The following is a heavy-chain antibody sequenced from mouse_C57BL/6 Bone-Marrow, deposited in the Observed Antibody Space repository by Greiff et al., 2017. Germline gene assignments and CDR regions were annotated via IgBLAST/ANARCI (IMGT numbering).Heavy chain of an antibody. J-gene: IGHJ2*01. D-gene: IGHD1-1*01. CDR1: GYTFPDYN. V-gene: IGHV1-18*01. Sequence: EVQLQQSGPELVKPGASVKIPCKASGYTFPDYNMAWVKQSHGTSLEWIGDINPNNGGTIYNQKFKGKATLTVDKSSSTAYMELSSLTSEDTADYYFARRGKVGTTVVGYFDYWGQGTTLTVSS. CDR3: ARRGKVGTTVVGYFDY. CDR2: INPNNGGT.